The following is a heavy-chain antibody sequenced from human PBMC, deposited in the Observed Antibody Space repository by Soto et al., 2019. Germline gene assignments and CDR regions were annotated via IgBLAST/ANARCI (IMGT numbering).Heavy chain of an antibody. CDR2: MNPNSGNT. J-gene: IGHJ3*02. CDR1: GYTFTSYD. Sequence: SVKVSCKASGYTFTSYDINWVRQATGQGLEWMGWMNPNSGNTGYAQKFQGRVTMTRNTSISTAYMELSSLRSEDTAVYYCALGYCSSTSCRRSAFDIWGQGTMVTVSS. D-gene: IGHD2-2*01. CDR3: ALGYCSSTSCRRSAFDI. V-gene: IGHV1-8*01.